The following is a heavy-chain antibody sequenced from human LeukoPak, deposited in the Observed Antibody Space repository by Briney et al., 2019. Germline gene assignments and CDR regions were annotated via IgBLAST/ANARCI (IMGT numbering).Heavy chain of an antibody. CDR3: AKGSRITIFGVVSH. V-gene: IGHV3-30*18. D-gene: IGHD3-3*01. J-gene: IGHJ4*02. CDR1: GFTFSSYG. CDR2: ISYDGSNK. Sequence: GGSLRLSCAASGFTFSSYGMHWVRQAPGKGLEWVAVISYDGSNKYYADSVKGRFTISRDNSKNTLYLQMNSLRAEDTALYYCAKGSRITIFGVVSHWGQGTLVTVSS.